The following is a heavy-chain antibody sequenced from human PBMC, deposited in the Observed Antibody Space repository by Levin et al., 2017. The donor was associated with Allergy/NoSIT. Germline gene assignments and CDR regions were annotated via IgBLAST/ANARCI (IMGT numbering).Heavy chain of an antibody. D-gene: IGHD2-15*01. V-gene: IGHV4-28*01. J-gene: IGHJ4*02. Sequence: PSETLSLTCAVSGYSISSDNYWGWIRQPPGKGLEWIGYIYYGGNSNYNPTLNSRVTMSVDTSTNQFSLRLNSVTAVDTAVYYCARWHCSGGRCYEVDYWGQGTLVTVSS. CDR1: GYSISSDNY. CDR2: IYYGGNS. CDR3: ARWHCSGGRCYEVDY.